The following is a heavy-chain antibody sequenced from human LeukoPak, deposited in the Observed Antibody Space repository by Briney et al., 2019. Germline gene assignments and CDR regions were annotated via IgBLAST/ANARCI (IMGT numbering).Heavy chain of an antibody. Sequence: ASVKVSCKVSGYTLTELSMHWVRQAPGKGLEWMGGFDPEDGETIYAQKFQGRVTMTENKSTDTVYMELRRLRSEDTAVYYCANLVGPLDVWGQGTTVSVSS. CDR1: GYTLTELS. J-gene: IGHJ6*02. D-gene: IGHD1-26*01. V-gene: IGHV1-24*01. CDR3: ANLVGPLDV. CDR2: FDPEDGET.